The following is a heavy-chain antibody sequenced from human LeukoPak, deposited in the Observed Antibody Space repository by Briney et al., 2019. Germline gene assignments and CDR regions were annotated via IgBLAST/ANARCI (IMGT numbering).Heavy chain of an antibody. J-gene: IGHJ4*02. CDR1: GGSISSSSYY. CDR3: ARERYYDSSGIGY. CDR2: IYYSGST. D-gene: IGHD3-22*01. Sequence: SETLSLTCTISGGSISSSSYYWGWIRQPPGKGLEWIGSIYYSGSTYYNPSLKSRVTISVDTSMNQFSPKLSSVTAADTAVYYCARERYYDSSGIGYWGQGTLVTVSS. V-gene: IGHV4-39*07.